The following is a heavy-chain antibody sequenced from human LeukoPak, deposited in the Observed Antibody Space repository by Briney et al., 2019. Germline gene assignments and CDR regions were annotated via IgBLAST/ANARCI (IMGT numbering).Heavy chain of an antibody. Sequence: SETLSLTCTVSGGSISSSSYYWGWIRQPPGKGLEWIGSIYYSGSTYYNPSLKSRVTISVDTSKNQFSLKLSSVTAADTAVYYCARHGPRGFGELYLNWFDPWGQGTLVTVSS. CDR3: ARHGPRGFGELYLNWFDP. CDR2: IYYSGST. D-gene: IGHD3-10*01. CDR1: GGSISSSSYY. V-gene: IGHV4-39*01. J-gene: IGHJ5*02.